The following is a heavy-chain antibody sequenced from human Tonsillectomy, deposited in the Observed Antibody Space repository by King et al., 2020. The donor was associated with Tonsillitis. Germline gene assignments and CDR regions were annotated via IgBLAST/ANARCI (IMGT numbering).Heavy chain of an antibody. V-gene: IGHV3-23*04. CDR2: LSGSGSST. D-gene: IGHD1-26*01. J-gene: IGHJ3*01. Sequence: VQLVESGGGLVQPGGSLRLSCAASGFTFSSYAMSWVRQAPGKGLEWVSTLSGSGSSTYYADSVKGRLTISRDNSKNTLYLQMSSLRAEDTAVYYCARASGGLSGSYLLNAFDVWGQGTMVTVS. CDR3: ARASGGLSGSYLLNAFDV. CDR1: GFTFSSYA.